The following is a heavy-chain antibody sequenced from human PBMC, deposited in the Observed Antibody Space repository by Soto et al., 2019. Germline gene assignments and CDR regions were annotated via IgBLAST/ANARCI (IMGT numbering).Heavy chain of an antibody. D-gene: IGHD6-6*01. J-gene: IGHJ4*02. CDR1: GLTVSSNY. CDR3: AILSN. CDR2: IYSDGTT. V-gene: IGHV3-53*01. Sequence: VGSLRLSCAASGLTVSSNYMNWVRQAPGKGLEWVSIIYSDGTTSYADSVKGRFTISRDNFKNTLHLQMNSLRAEDTAVYYCAILSNWGQGTLVTVSS.